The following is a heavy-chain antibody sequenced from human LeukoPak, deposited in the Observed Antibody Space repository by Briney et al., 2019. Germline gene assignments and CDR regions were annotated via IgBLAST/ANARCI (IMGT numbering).Heavy chain of an antibody. J-gene: IGHJ5*02. CDR1: GFTFSSYD. Sequence: GGSLRLSCAASGFTFSSYDMHWVRQAPGKGLEWVSAIGTAGDTYYPGSVKGRFTISRENAKNSLYLQMNSLRAGDTAVYYCAREDQPLGFDPWGQGTLVTVSS. CDR2: IGTAGDT. D-gene: IGHD2-2*01. CDR3: AREDQPLGFDP. V-gene: IGHV3-13*01.